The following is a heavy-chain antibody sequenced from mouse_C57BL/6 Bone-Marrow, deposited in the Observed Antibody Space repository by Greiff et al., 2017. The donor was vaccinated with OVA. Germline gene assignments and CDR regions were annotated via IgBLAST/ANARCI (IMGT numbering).Heavy chain of an antibody. V-gene: IGHV1-54*01. Sequence: QVQLQQSGAELVRPGPSVKVSCKASGYAFTNYLIEWVKQRPGQGLEWIGVINPGSGGTNYNEKFKGKATLTADKSSSTAYMQLSSLTSEDSAVYFCAREVFSSYWGQGTTLTVSS. CDR3: AREVFSSY. D-gene: IGHD6-2*01. J-gene: IGHJ2*01. CDR1: GYAFTNYL. CDR2: INPGSGGT.